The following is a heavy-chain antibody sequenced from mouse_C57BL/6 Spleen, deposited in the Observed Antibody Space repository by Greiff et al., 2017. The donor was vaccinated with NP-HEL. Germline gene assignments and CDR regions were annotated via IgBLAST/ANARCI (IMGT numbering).Heavy chain of an antibody. V-gene: IGHV3-8*01. D-gene: IGHD1-1*01. CDR3: ARSHYGSSGAMDY. Sequence: EVNVVESGPGLAKPSQTLSLTCSVTGYSITSDYWNWIRKFPGNKLEYMGYISYSGSTYYNPSLKSRISITRDTSKNQYYLQLNSVTTEDTATYYCARSHYGSSGAMDYWGQGTSVTVSS. J-gene: IGHJ4*01. CDR1: GYSITSDY. CDR2: ISYSGST.